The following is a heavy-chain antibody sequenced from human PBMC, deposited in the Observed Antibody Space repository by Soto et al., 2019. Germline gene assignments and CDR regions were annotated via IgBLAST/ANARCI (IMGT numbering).Heavy chain of an antibody. CDR1: GYTFTDYF. CDR3: ARDRPHSNLRFDS. Sequence: ASVKVSCKASGYTFTDYFIHWVRQAPGQGLEWMGWINPTSGDTNYAQKFQGSVTLTRDTSISTVYMELSRLRSDDTAVYFCARDRPHSNLRFDSWGQGTLVTVSS. CDR2: INPTSGDT. J-gene: IGHJ5*01. D-gene: IGHD4-4*01. V-gene: IGHV1-2*02.